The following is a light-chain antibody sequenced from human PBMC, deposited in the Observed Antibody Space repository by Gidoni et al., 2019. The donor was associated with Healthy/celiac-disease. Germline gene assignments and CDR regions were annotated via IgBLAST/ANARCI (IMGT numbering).Light chain of an antibody. J-gene: IGKJ5*01. CDR1: QSISRY. V-gene: IGKV1-39*01. Sequence: IQMTQSPSSLSASVGDRVTITCRARQSISRYLNWYQQKPGKAPKLLIYPASSLQSGVTSRFRGSGSGKDCTLNSRRLQAEDFANYYCQKSDSTPSTFGQGTRLEIK. CDR3: QKSDSTPST. CDR2: PAS.